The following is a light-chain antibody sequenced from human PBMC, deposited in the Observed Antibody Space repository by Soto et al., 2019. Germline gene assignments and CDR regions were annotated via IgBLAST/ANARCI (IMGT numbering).Light chain of an antibody. V-gene: IGKV1-39*01. CDR3: PPAYNYPLP. CDR1: QSISSY. CDR2: AAY. Sequence: DIQMTQSPSSLSASVGDRVTITCRASQSISSYLNWYQQKPGKSPKLLIYAAYSLQSGVPSRFSGSGSGTDFTLNISSLQPEDFAPYYCPPAYNYPLPFAGGTKLEIK. J-gene: IGKJ4*01.